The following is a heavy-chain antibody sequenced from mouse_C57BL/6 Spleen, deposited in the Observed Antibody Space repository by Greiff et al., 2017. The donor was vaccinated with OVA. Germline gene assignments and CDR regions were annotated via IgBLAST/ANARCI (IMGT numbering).Heavy chain of an antibody. Sequence: EVQLQQSGPELVKPGASVKISCKASGYTFTDYYMNWVKQSHGKSLEWIGDINPNNGGTSYNQKFKGKATLTVDKSSSTAYMELRSLTSEDSAVYYCARGNSPSCWGQGTTLTVSS. CDR3: ARGNSPSC. D-gene: IGHD2-12*01. CDR1: GYTFTDYY. J-gene: IGHJ2*01. V-gene: IGHV1-26*01. CDR2: INPNNGGT.